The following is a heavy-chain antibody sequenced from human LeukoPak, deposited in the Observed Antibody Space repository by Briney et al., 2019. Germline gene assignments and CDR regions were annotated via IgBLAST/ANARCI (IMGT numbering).Heavy chain of an antibody. CDR1: GYTFTGYF. D-gene: IGHD2-15*01. V-gene: IGHV1-2*06. CDR2: INPNTGGI. CDR3: ARAGGPIDSGGGGMALDI. Sequence: ASVKVSCKASGYTFTGYFVHWVRQAPGQGLEWMGRINPNTGGINYAQKFRGRVTMTRDTSVTTAYMELSNMKSDDMAVYFCARAGGPIDSGGGGMALDIWGQGTMVTVSA. J-gene: IGHJ3*02.